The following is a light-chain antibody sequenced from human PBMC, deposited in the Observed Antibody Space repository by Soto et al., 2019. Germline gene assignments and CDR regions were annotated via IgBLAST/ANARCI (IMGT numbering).Light chain of an antibody. CDR1: QGISSY. V-gene: IGKV1-39*01. Sequence: DIQMTQSPSSLSASVGYRFTITCRASQGISSYLAWYQQKPGKAPKLLIYAASTLHSGVPSRFSGSGSGTEFTLTISSLQPEDCATYYCQRSYNTPWTFGQGTKVDIK. CDR2: AAS. J-gene: IGKJ1*01. CDR3: QRSYNTPWT.